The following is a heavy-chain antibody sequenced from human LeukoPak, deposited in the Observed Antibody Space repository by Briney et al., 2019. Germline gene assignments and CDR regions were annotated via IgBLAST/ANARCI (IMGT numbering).Heavy chain of an antibody. CDR2: IYYSGST. Sequence: PSETLSLTCTVSGGSISSYYWSWIRQPPGKGLEWIGYIYYSGSTNYNPSLKSRVTISVDTSKNQFSLKLSSVTAADTAVYYCARATKVTNEMGDWGQGTLVTVSS. CDR3: ARATKVTNEMGD. D-gene: IGHD4-4*01. V-gene: IGHV4-59*01. CDR1: GGSISSYY. J-gene: IGHJ4*02.